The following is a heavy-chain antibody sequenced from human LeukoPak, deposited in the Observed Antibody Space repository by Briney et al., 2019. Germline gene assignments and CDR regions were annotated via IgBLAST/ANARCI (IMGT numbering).Heavy chain of an antibody. V-gene: IGHV4-4*07. D-gene: IGHD5-18*01. CDR3: ASWSRIQGFDP. J-gene: IGHJ5*02. CDR1: GGSISSYY. CDR2: IYTSGST. Sequence: SKTLSLTCTVSGGSISSYYWSWIRQPAGKGLEWIGRIYTSGSTNYNPSLKSRVTMSVDTSKNQFSLKLSSVTAADTAVYYCASWSRIQGFDPWGQGTLVTVSS.